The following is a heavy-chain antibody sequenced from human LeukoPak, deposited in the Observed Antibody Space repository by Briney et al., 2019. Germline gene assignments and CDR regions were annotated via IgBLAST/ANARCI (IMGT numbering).Heavy chain of an antibody. J-gene: IGHJ4*02. D-gene: IGHD3-16*01. CDR2: IYTPGKT. CDR1: SGSINSYY. Sequence: SETLSLTCTVSSGSINSYYWGLVRQPAGRGLEWIGRIYTPGKTDYNPSLKSRLTMSVDTSKSQFSLNLMSVTAADTAIYFCARHGYTASHYFLDFWSQGTLVTVPP. CDR3: ARHGYTASHYFLDF. V-gene: IGHV4-4*07.